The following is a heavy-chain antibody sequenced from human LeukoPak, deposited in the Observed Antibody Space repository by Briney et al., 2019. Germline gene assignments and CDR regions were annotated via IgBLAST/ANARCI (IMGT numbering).Heavy chain of an antibody. D-gene: IGHD3-3*01. CDR1: GGSFSGYY. CDR3: ARQRILEWLSREYYFDY. Sequence: SETLSLTCAVYGGSFSGYYWSWIRQPPGKGLEWIGEINHSGSTNYNPSLKSRVTISVDTSKNQFSLQLSSVTAADTAVYYCARQRILEWLSREYYFDYWGQGTMVTASS. J-gene: IGHJ4*02. V-gene: IGHV4-34*01. CDR2: INHSGST.